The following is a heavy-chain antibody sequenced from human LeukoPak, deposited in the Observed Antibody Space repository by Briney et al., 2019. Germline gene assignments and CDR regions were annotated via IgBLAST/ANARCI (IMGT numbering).Heavy chain of an antibody. CDR2: FYHSGST. V-gene: IGHV4-38-2*01. J-gene: IGHJ3*02. CDR1: GYSISSGYY. D-gene: IGHD5-24*01. CDR3: ARTDGYQDAFDI. Sequence: SETLSLTCAVSGYSISSGYYWGWIRQPPGKGLEWIGSFYHSGSTYYNPSLKSRVTISVDTSNNQFSLELSSVTAADTAVYYCARTDGYQDAFDIWGQGTMVTVSS.